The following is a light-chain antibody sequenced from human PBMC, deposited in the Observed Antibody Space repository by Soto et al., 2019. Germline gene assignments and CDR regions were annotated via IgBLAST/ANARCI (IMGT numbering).Light chain of an antibody. CDR3: ASWDASLNGPV. Sequence: QSVMTQPPSVSAAPGQRVTISCSGSTTNIGSHTVNWYQQLPGTAPRLLINANSQRPSGVPDRFSGSKSGTSASLTVSGLQSEDEADYYCASWDASLNGPVFGGGTKLTVL. V-gene: IGLV1-44*01. CDR1: TTNIGSHT. J-gene: IGLJ3*02. CDR2: ANS.